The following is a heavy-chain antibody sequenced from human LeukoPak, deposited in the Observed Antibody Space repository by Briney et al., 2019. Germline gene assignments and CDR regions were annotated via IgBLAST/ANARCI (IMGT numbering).Heavy chain of an antibody. V-gene: IGHV3-7*04. CDR2: IHPEGNEK. D-gene: IGHD1-1*01. J-gene: IGHJ4*02. CDR3: ARGDDFSGDH. CDR1: GFTFSNFW. Sequence: GGSLRLSCAVSGFTFSNFWMSWVRPAPGRGLEWVANIHPEGNEKYHVEFVKGRFTISRDNTKNLLFLQMNGLRVDDTAVYYCARGDDFSGDHWGQGTLVTVSS.